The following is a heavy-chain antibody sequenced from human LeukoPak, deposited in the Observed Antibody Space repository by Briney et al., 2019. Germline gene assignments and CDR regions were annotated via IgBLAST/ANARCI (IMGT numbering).Heavy chain of an antibody. D-gene: IGHD2-15*01. CDR2: IYYSGST. CDR1: GGSISSYY. Sequence: SETLSLTCTVSGGSISSYYWSWIRQPPGKGLEWIGSIYYSGSTYYNPSLRSRVTISVDTSKNQFSLKLSSVTAADTAVYYCARVQGYCSGGSCYYPRFDYWGQGTLVTVSS. CDR3: ARVQGYCSGGSCYYPRFDY. V-gene: IGHV4-59*12. J-gene: IGHJ4*02.